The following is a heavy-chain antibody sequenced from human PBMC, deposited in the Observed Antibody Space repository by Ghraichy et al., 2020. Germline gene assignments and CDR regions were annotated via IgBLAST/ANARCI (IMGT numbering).Heavy chain of an antibody. CDR1: GLTFSNYA. J-gene: IGHJ4*02. D-gene: IGHD2-15*01. Sequence: GGSLRLSCAASGLTFSNYAMNWVRQPPGKGLEWVSTISNIGGRTYYADSVKGRFTVSRDDSKNTLYLQMNSLRAEDTAVYYCAKDWWWSNEYWGQGTLVTVSS. CDR2: ISNIGGRT. V-gene: IGHV3-23*01. CDR3: AKDWWWSNEY.